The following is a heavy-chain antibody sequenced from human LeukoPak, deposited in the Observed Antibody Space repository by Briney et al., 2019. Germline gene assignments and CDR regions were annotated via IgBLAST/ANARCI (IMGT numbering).Heavy chain of an antibody. V-gene: IGHV3-23*01. CDR3: AKTKSDDYGDYRYFDY. J-gene: IGHJ4*02. D-gene: IGHD4-17*01. Sequence: PGGSLRLSCAASGFTFSSYAMSWVRQAPGKGLEWVSAISGSGGSTYYADSVKGRFTISRDNSKNTLYLQMNSLRAEDTAVYYCAKTKSDDYGDYRYFDYWGQGTLVTVSS. CDR1: GFTFSSYA. CDR2: ISGSGGST.